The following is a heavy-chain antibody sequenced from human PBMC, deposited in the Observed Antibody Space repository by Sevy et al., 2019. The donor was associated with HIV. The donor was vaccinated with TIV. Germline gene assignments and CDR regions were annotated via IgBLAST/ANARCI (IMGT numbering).Heavy chain of an antibody. V-gene: IGHV3-23*01. D-gene: IGHD2-2*01. J-gene: IGHJ4*02. Sequence: GGSLRLSCAASGFTFSSYAMSWVRQAPGKGLEWVSAISGSGGSTYYADSVKGRFTISRDNSKNTLYLQMNSLRAEDMTVYYCAKVPPHVPATAISWGQGTLVTVSS. CDR2: ISGSGGST. CDR3: AKVPPHVPATAIS. CDR1: GFTFSSYA.